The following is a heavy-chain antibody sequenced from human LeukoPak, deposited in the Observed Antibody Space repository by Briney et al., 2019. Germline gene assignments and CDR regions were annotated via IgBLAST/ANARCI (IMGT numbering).Heavy chain of an antibody. J-gene: IGHJ6*02. Sequence: PGGSLRLSCAASGLTVSSNYMSWVRQAPGKGLEWVSIIYIGGDTYYADSVKGRFTISRDNSKNTLYLQMNSLRVEDTAVYYCAKDYDFWSGYPFYGMDVWGQGTTVTVSS. V-gene: IGHV3-53*01. CDR1: GLTVSSNY. CDR3: AKDYDFWSGYPFYGMDV. D-gene: IGHD3-3*01. CDR2: IYIGGDT.